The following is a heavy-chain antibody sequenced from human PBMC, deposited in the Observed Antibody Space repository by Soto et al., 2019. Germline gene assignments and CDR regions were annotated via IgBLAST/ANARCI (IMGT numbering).Heavy chain of an antibody. CDR3: ARQGPTVVTPAFEY. J-gene: IGHJ4*02. D-gene: IGHD4-17*01. Sequence: SETLSLTCTVSGGSISSSSYYWGWIRQPPGKGLEWIGSIYYSGSTYYNPSLKSRVTISVDTSKNQFSLKLSSVTAADTAVYYCARQGPTVVTPAFEYWGQGTLVTVSS. CDR1: GGSISSSSYY. CDR2: IYYSGST. V-gene: IGHV4-39*01.